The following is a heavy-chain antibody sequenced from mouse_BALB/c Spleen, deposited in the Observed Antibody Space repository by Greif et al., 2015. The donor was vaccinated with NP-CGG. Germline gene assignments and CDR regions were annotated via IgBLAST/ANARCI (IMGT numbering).Heavy chain of an antibody. Sequence: QVQLQQSGAELVKPGASVKLSCKASGYTFTSYWMHWVKQRPGQGLEWIGEINPSNGRTNYNEKFKSKATLTVDKSSSTAYMQLSSLTSEDSAVYYCARSRGITTERYYFDYWGQGTTLTVSS. CDR2: INPSNGRT. J-gene: IGHJ2*01. CDR3: ARSRGITTERYYFDY. V-gene: IGHV1S81*02. CDR1: GYTFTSYW. D-gene: IGHD2-4*01.